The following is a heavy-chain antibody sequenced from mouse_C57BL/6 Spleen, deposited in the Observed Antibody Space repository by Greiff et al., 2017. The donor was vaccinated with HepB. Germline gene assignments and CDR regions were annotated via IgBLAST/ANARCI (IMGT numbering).Heavy chain of an antibody. Sequence: QVQLQQSGAELVKPGASVKISCKASGYAFSSYWMNWVKQRPGKGLEWIGQIYPGDGDTNYNGKFKGKATLTADKSSSTAYMQLSSLTSEDSAVYFCARSRDCDDGLWCFDDWGTGTTVTVSS. D-gene: IGHD2-12*01. J-gene: IGHJ1*03. V-gene: IGHV1-80*01. CDR1: GYAFSSYW. CDR3: ARSRDCDDGLWCFDD. CDR2: IYPGDGDT.